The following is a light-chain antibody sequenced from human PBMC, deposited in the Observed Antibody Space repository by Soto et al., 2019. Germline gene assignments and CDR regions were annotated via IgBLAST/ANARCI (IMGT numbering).Light chain of an antibody. Sequence: DIQMTQSPSTLSASVGDRVTITCRASQSISSWLAWYQQKPGKAPKLLIYKASSLESGVPSRFSGSGSGTEFTLTISSLQPGDFATYYCQQYDTYWTFGQATNVDIK. J-gene: IGKJ1*01. V-gene: IGKV1-5*03. CDR1: QSISSW. CDR2: KAS. CDR3: QQYDTYWT.